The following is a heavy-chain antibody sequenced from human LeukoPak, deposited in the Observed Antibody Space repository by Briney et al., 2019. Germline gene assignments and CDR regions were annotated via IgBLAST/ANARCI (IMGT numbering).Heavy chain of an antibody. D-gene: IGHD3-9*01. J-gene: IGHJ4*02. CDR2: FYHGGTT. Sequence: PSETPSLTCSVSGYSISSGYYWGWFRQPPGKRLEWIGSFYHGGTTYYNPSLKSRVTISVDTSKHQFSLKLSSVSAADTAIYYCTADSTLLRYFHWGQGALVTVSS. CDR1: GYSISSGYY. V-gene: IGHV4-38-2*02. CDR3: TADSTLLRYFH.